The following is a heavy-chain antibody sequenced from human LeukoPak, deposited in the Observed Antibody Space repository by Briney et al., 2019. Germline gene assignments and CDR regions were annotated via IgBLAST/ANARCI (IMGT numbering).Heavy chain of an antibody. CDR2: IYTSGST. D-gene: IGHD3-10*01. Sequence: PSETLSLTCTVSGGSISSGSYYWSWIRQPAGKGLEWIGRIYTSGSTNYNPSLKSRVTISVDTSKNQFSLKLTSLTAADTAVYYCARDGYYYGSGSYPFDPWGQGTLVTVSS. J-gene: IGHJ5*02. CDR3: ARDGYYYGSGSYPFDP. V-gene: IGHV4-61*02. CDR1: GGSISSGSYY.